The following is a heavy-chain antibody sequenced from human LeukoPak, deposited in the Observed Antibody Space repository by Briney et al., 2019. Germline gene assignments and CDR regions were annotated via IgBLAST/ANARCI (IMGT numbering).Heavy chain of an antibody. Sequence: PGGSLKLSCAASGFTFSGSAMHWVRQASGKGLEWVSRIRSKAYNYATAYAASVKGRFTISRDDSKNTAYLQMNSLRAEDTAVYYCARDIGAARYFDYWGQGTQVTVSS. CDR3: ARDIGAARYFDY. CDR2: IRSKAYNYAT. CDR1: GFTFSGSA. D-gene: IGHD6-13*01. V-gene: IGHV3-73*01. J-gene: IGHJ4*02.